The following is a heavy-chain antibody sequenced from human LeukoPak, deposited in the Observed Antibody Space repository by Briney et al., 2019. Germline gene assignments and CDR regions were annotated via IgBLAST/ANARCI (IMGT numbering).Heavy chain of an antibody. CDR1: GFTFSSYG. V-gene: IGHV3-30*03. Sequence: GRSLRLSCAASGFTFSSYGMHWVRQAPGKGLEWVAVISYDGSNKYYADSVKGRFTISRDNSKNTLYLQMNSLRAEDTAVYYCARDLQDGVVTADFNYWGQGTLVTVSS. CDR2: ISYDGSNK. D-gene: IGHD2-21*02. J-gene: IGHJ4*02. CDR3: ARDLQDGVVTADFNY.